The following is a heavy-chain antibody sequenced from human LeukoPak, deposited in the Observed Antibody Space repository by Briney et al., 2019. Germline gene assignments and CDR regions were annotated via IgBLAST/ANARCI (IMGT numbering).Heavy chain of an antibody. CDR1: GDSIGSYY. Sequence: PSETLSLTCTVSGDSIGSYYWSWIRQPAGKGLEWIGRFYTSGYTNYNPSLKSRVAMSLDTSKNQFSLKLSSVTAADTAVYYCARGYYYGSGSPLFDYWGQGTLVTVSS. CDR3: ARGYYYGSGSPLFDY. CDR2: FYTSGYT. V-gene: IGHV4-4*07. J-gene: IGHJ4*02. D-gene: IGHD3-10*01.